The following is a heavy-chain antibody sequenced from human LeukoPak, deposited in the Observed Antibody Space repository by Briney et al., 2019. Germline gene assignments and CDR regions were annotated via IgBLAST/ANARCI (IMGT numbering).Heavy chain of an antibody. CDR3: ARDGRVGATRLNI. CDR2: IYSDDST. CDR1: GLTVSSNY. V-gene: IGHV3-66*02. Sequence: PGGSLRLSCAASGLTVSSNYMSWVRQAPGKGLEWVSVIYSDDSTYYADSVRDRFTISRDNSKNTLYLQMNSLRAEDTAVYYCARDGRVGATRLNIWGQGTMVTVSS. D-gene: IGHD1-26*01. J-gene: IGHJ3*02.